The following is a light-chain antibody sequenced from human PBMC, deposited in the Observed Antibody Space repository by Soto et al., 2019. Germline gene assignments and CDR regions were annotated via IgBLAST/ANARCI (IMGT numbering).Light chain of an antibody. CDR3: QQYQTWPRT. CDR1: QTISSN. J-gene: IGKJ1*01. Sequence: ELAMTQSPVTLSVSPGERATLSCRASQTISSNLAWYQQKPGQAPRLLVYGASTRATGFPARVSGSGSGTEFTLTISSLQSEDVAIYYCQQYQTWPRTFGQGTKVDIK. CDR2: GAS. V-gene: IGKV3-15*01.